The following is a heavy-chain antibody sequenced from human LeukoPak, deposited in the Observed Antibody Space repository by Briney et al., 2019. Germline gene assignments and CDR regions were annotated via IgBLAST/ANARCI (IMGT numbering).Heavy chain of an antibody. CDR2: IKQDGSEK. J-gene: IGHJ6*02. CDR3: ARDPAYYDILTGRYGMDV. Sequence: GGSLRLSCAASGFTFSSYWMSWVRQAPGKGLEWVANIKQDGSEKYYVDSVKGRFTISRDNAKNSLYLQMNSLRAEDTAVYYCARDPAYYDILTGRYGMDVWGQGTTVTVSS. V-gene: IGHV3-7*01. CDR1: GFTFSSYW. D-gene: IGHD3-9*01.